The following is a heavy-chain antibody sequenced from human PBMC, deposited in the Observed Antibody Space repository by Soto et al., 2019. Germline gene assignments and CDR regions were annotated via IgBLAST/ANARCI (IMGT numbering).Heavy chain of an antibody. CDR3: ARDXXXXPAGKETVSQFDY. CDR2: IWSDGSSK. V-gene: IGHV3-33*01. J-gene: IGHJ4*02. D-gene: IGHD6-13*01. CDR1: GFAFGNYG. Sequence: ESVGGVVQPGRSLTLSCAASGFAFGNYGIHWVRQAPGKGLEWVAVIWSDGSSKYYGDSVKGRFTISRDNSKNTVYLQMNSLRAEDTAVYYCARDXXXXPAGKETVSQFDYWGQGTLVTVSS.